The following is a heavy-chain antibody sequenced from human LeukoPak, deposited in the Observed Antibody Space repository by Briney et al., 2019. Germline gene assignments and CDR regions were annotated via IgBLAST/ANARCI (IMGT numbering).Heavy chain of an antibody. CDR3: ARESYCSSTSCYSDYYYYGMGV. J-gene: IGHJ6*02. V-gene: IGHV1-24*01. Sequence: ASVKVSCKVSGYTLTELSMHWVGQAPGKGLEWMGGFDPVDGETIYAPKFQGRVTMTEDTSTDTAYMELSSMRAEDTAVYYCARESYCSSTSCYSDYYYYGMGVWGQGTTVTVSS. CDR1: GYTLTELS. D-gene: IGHD2-2*01. CDR2: FDPVDGET.